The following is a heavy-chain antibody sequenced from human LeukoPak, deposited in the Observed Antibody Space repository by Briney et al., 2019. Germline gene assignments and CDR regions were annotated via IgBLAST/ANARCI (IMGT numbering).Heavy chain of an antibody. CDR3: VRHGDTDSCLAN. Sequence: GGSLRLSCAASGFTFSSYAMSWVRQAPGKGLEWVSAISGSGGSTYYADSVKGRFTISRDNSKNTLYLQMNNLRAEDTAVYYCVRHGDTDSCLANWGQGTLVTVSS. D-gene: IGHD2-2*01. V-gene: IGHV3-23*01. J-gene: IGHJ4*02. CDR1: GFTFSSYA. CDR2: ISGSGGST.